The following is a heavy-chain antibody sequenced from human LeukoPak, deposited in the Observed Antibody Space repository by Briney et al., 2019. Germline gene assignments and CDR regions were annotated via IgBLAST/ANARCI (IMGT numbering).Heavy chain of an antibody. CDR1: GFTFSSYW. D-gene: IGHD2-2*03. CDR3: ARLDIVVVPAALDAFDI. J-gene: IGHJ3*02. Sequence: PGGSLRLSCAASGFTFSSYWMSWVRLAPGKGLEWVANIKQDGSEKYYVDSVKGRFTISRDNAKNSLYLQMNSLRAEDTAVYYCARLDIVVVPAALDAFDIWGQGTMVTVSS. CDR2: IKQDGSEK. V-gene: IGHV3-7*01.